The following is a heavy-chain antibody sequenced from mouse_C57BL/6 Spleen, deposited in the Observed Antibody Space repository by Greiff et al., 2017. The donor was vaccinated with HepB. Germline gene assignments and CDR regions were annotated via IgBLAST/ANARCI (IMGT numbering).Heavy chain of an antibody. J-gene: IGHJ1*03. CDR3: TRGGYYYGSSRYFDV. V-gene: IGHV5-9-1*02. CDR1: GFTFSSYS. Sequence: EVMLVEPGEGLVKPGGSLKLSCAASGFTFSSYSMPWVRQTPEKRLEWVAYISSGGDYTYYADTVKGRFTISRDNARNTLYLQMSSLKSEDTAMYYCTRGGYYYGSSRYFDVWGTGTTVTVSS. CDR2: ISSGGDYT. D-gene: IGHD1-1*01.